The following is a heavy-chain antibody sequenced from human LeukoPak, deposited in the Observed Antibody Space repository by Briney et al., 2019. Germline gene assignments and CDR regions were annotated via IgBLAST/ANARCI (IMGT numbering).Heavy chain of an antibody. CDR3: ARDFRRQVTDY. Sequence: GGSLRLSCAASGFTFSRYDIHWVRQAPGKGLEWVAFISYDGTNKYYADSVKGRFTVSRDNSENTLYLQMNSLTPEDTAVYYCARDFRRQVTDYWGQGTLVTVSS. CDR2: ISYDGTNK. V-gene: IGHV3-30-3*01. J-gene: IGHJ4*02. D-gene: IGHD3-10*01. CDR1: GFTFSRYD.